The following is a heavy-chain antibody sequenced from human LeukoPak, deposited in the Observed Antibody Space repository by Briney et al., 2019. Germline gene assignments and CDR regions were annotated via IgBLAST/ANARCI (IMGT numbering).Heavy chain of an antibody. Sequence: PGGSLRLSCAASGYTFSSSWMHWVRQGPGKGPVWVSRINRDGSRTRYADSVKGRFTISRDNAKNTLYLQMNSLRAEDTAVYYCARDRVYYDSSGSTDAFDIWGQGTMVTVSS. V-gene: IGHV3-74*01. J-gene: IGHJ3*02. D-gene: IGHD3-22*01. CDR2: INRDGSRT. CDR1: GYTFSSSW. CDR3: ARDRVYYDSSGSTDAFDI.